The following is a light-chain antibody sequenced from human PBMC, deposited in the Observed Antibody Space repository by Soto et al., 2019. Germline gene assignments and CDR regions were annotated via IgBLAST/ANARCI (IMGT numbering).Light chain of an antibody. CDR2: AAS. CDR3: QQSYSTPPYT. J-gene: IGKJ2*01. Sequence: DIQMTQSLSSLSASVGDRVTITCRASQSISSDLNWYQQKPGKAPKLLIYAASSLQSGVPSRFSGSGSGTDFTLTISSLQPEDSATYYCQQSYSTPPYTFGQGTKLEIK. CDR1: QSISSD. V-gene: IGKV1-39*01.